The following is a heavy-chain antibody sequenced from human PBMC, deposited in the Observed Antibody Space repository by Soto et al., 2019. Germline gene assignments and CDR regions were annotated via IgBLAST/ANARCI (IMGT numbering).Heavy chain of an antibody. V-gene: IGHV3-74*01. CDR2: INSDGSST. CDR1: KFTFSNYW. J-gene: IGHJ6*02. CDR3: ARDLARYYDSSGSYDASRSYYYYGMDV. D-gene: IGHD3-22*01. Sequence: GGSLRLSCAASKFTFSNYWMHWVRQAPGKGLVWVSRINSDGSSTTYTDSVKGRFTISRDNAKNTVYLQMNSLRAADTAVYYCARDLARYYDSSGSYDASRSYYYYGMDVWGQGTTVTVSS.